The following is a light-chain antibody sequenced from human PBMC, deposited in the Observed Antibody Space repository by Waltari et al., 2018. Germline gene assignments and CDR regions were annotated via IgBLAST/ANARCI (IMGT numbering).Light chain of an antibody. J-gene: IGLJ2*01. CDR3: SSYTSSNTVL. Sequence: QSALTQPASVSGSPGQSITISCTGTSSDVGGYNYVSWYQQHPGKAPKLMIYDVDQRPSGVSDRFSGSKSGNPASLTISGLQAEDEADYYCSSYTSSNTVLFGGGTRLTVL. CDR2: DVD. CDR1: SSDVGGYNY. V-gene: IGLV2-14*03.